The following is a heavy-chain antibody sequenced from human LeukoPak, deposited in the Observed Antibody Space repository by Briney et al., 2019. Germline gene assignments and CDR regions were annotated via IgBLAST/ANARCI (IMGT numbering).Heavy chain of an antibody. V-gene: IGHV4-30-2*01. CDR3: ARGPVSPKDYYYYYYGMDV. Sequence: SETLCLACAVSGASISSGGYSWSWNRQPPGKGLEWIGYIYHSGSTYYNPSLKSRVTISVDRSKNQFSLKLSSVTAADTAVYYYARGPVSPKDYYYYYYGMDVWGQGTTVTVSS. D-gene: IGHD3-16*01. J-gene: IGHJ6*02. CDR2: IYHSGST. CDR1: GASISSGGYS.